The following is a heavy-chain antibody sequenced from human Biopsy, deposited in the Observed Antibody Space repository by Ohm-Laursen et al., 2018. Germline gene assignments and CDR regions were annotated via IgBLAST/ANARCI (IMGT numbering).Heavy chain of an antibody. V-gene: IGHV1-8*01. CDR1: GYTFTNYN. CDR2: MNPNSGNT. D-gene: IGHD3-22*01. Sequence: SVKVSCKASGYTFTNYNVNWVRQATGQGLEWMGWMNPNSGNTGYAQKFQGRVTMTRNASISTAYMELSSLTSVDTAVYYCARDFNYDGGGSFNFDYWGQGTLVTVSS. CDR3: ARDFNYDGGGSFNFDY. J-gene: IGHJ4*02.